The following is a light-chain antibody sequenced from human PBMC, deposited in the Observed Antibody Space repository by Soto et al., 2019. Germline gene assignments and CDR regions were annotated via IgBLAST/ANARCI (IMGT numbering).Light chain of an antibody. CDR2: GAS. CDR3: QQRTDLPLT. V-gene: IGKV3-15*01. J-gene: IGKJ4*01. Sequence: DIVIKQSTVTLSVSPGEISTRSSTASQSVSTNLAWDQQKPGXAPXLLSYGASTRATDIPARFSGSGSGTEFTLTISSLQSEEFAVYCCQQRTDLPLTFGGGTKV. CDR1: QSVSTN.